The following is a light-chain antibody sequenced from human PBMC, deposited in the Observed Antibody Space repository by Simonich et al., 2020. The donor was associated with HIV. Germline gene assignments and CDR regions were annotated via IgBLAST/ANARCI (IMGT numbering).Light chain of an antibody. J-gene: IGKJ1*01. Sequence: DIQMTQSPSSLSASLGNRITITCRESQSINTYLNCYQHKPGKAPKLLIYAASSLQGGVPSRFSGSGSGTDFTLTISCLQSEDFATYYCQQYYSYPWTFGQGTKVEIK. CDR2: AAS. CDR3: QQYYSYPWT. CDR1: QSINTY. V-gene: IGKV1-39*01.